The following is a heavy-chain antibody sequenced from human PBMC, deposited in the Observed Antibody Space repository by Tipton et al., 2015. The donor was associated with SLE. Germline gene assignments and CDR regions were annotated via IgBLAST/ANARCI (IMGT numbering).Heavy chain of an antibody. CDR3: AREKENTGWFWLNAFDV. J-gene: IGHJ3*01. V-gene: IGHV4-61*02. CDR2: IYTRGST. Sequence: TLSLTCTVSGGSISSGSYFWSWIRQPAGKGLESIGRIYTRGSTNYNPSLKSRVTISVDTSKNQFSLNLNSVTAADTAIYYCAREKENTGWFWLNAFDVWGRGTLVTVST. D-gene: IGHD6-19*01. CDR1: GGSISSGSYF.